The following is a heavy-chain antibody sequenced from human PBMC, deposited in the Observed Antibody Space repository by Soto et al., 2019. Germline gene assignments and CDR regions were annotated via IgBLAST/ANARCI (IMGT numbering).Heavy chain of an antibody. D-gene: IGHD5-12*01. CDR1: GGTFSSYA. CDR2: INPNSGVT. V-gene: IGHV1-2*04. Sequence: ASVKVSCKASGGTFSSYAISWVRQAPGQGLEWMGWINPNSGVTKYAQKFQGWVTMTRDTSIRTVYMELSRLRSDDTAVYYCARESGGATATLDYYYFYMDVWAKGPRSPSP. J-gene: IGHJ6*03. CDR3: ARESGGATATLDYYYFYMDV.